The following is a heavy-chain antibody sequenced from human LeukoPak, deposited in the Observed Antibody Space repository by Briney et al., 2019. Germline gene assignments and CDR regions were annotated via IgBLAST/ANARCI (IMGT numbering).Heavy chain of an antibody. J-gene: IGHJ4*02. CDR3: ARFSRTTVTTG. D-gene: IGHD4-17*01. V-gene: IGHV3-48*03. CDR2: ISSSGSTI. CDR1: GFSFNSYE. Sequence: GGSLRLSCAASGFSFNSYEMNWVRQAPGKGLEWVSYISSSGSTIYYADSAKGRFTISRDNAKNSLYLQMNSLRAEDTAVYYCARFSRTTVTTGWGQGTLVTVSS.